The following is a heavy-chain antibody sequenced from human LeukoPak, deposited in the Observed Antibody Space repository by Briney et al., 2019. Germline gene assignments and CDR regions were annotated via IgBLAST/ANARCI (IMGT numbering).Heavy chain of an antibody. Sequence: ASVKASCKASGYTSFSYDFNWVRQATGQGLEWMGWMNPNNGYTGFAQRFQGRVTMTRDASIATTYMELSSLRSDDTAVYYCATLGAYCASTSXXXRFDHWGQGTLVIVS. J-gene: IGHJ4*02. D-gene: IGHD2-2*01. CDR2: MNPNNGYT. V-gene: IGHV1-8*01. CDR1: GYTSFSYD. CDR3: ATLGAYCASTSXXXRFDH.